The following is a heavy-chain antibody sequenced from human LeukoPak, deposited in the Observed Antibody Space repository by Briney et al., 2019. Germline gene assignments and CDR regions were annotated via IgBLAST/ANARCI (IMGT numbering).Heavy chain of an antibody. Sequence: GESLKISCKGSGNSFTSYWIGWVRQMPGKGLEWMGIIWPGDSDTRYSPSFQGPVTISADKSMSTAYLQWSSLKASDTAMYYCARVLRYCSGGSCYPGAFDIWGQGTMVTVSS. V-gene: IGHV5-51*01. CDR1: GNSFTSYW. CDR2: IWPGDSDT. J-gene: IGHJ3*02. D-gene: IGHD2-15*01. CDR3: ARVLRYCSGGSCYPGAFDI.